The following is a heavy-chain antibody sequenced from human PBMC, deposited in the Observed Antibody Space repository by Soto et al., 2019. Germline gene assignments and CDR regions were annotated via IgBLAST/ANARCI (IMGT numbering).Heavy chain of an antibody. J-gene: IGHJ4*02. CDR3: AKNQERELPRVIDF. CDR1: GYKFADYN. CDR2: MNSDSGYG. Sequence: ASVKVSCKTSGYKFADYNMNWVRQATGRGLEWLGYMNSDSGYGGYAQKFQGRLTLTKNTSISTAYMELTDLRAEDTALYYCAKNQERELPRVIDFWGQGTLVTVSS. V-gene: IGHV1-8*01. D-gene: IGHD1-7*01.